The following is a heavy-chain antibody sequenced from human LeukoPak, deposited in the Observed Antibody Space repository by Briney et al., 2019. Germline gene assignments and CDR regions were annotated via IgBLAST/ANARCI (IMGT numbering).Heavy chain of an antibody. CDR3: ARQRYQRDGFDI. CDR2: IITSGTTI. Sequence: PGGSLRLSCAASGFTFSNYEMNWVRRAPGKGLEWVSYIITSGTTIYYADSVKGRFTISRDNAKNSLYLQMSSLRAEDTAVYYCARQRYQRDGFDIWGQGTMVTVSS. V-gene: IGHV3-48*03. D-gene: IGHD2-2*01. J-gene: IGHJ3*02. CDR1: GFTFSNYE.